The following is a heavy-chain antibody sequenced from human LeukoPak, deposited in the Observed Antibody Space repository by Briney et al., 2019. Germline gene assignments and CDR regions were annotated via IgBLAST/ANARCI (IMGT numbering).Heavy chain of an antibody. CDR3: ARPLEEYPPYDAFDI. CDR2: INPNSGGT. V-gene: IGHV1-2*02. CDR1: GYTFTGYY. J-gene: IGHJ3*02. D-gene: IGHD3-16*01. Sequence: ASVKVSCKASGYTFTGYYMHWVRQAPGQGLEWMGWINPNSGGTNYAQKFQGRVTMTRDTSISTAYMELSRPRSDDTAVYYCARPLEEYPPYDAFDIWGQGTMVTVSS.